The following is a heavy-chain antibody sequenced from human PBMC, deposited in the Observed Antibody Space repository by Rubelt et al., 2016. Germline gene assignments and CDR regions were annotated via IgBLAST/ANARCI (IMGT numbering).Heavy chain of an antibody. D-gene: IGHD3-22*01. J-gene: IGHJ6*02. V-gene: IGHV3-23*01. CDR2: ISGSGGST. Sequence: RLSCAASGFTFSSYAMSWVRQAPGKGLEWVSAISGSGGSTYYADSVKGRFTISRDNSKNTLYLQMNSLRAEDPAVYYCAKGQRPFHYYDSSGYYYVYYYYYGMDVWGRGTTVTVSS. CDR3: AKGQRPFHYYDSSGYYYVYYYYYGMDV. CDR1: GFTFSSYA.